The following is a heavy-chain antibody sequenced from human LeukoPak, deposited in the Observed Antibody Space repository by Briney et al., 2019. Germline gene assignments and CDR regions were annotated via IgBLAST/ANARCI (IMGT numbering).Heavy chain of an antibody. Sequence: KSGGSLRLSCAASGFTFSSYSMNWVRQAPGKGLEWVSSISSSSSYIYYADSVKGRFTISRDNAKNSLYLQRNSLRAEDTAVYYCARMSSGYCYWGQGTLVTVSS. CDR3: ARMSSGYCY. D-gene: IGHD3-22*01. CDR1: GFTFSSYS. CDR2: ISSSSSYI. V-gene: IGHV3-21*01. J-gene: IGHJ4*02.